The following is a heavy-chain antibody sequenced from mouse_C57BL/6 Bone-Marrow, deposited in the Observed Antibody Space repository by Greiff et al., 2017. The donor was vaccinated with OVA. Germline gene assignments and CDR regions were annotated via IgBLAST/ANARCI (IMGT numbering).Heavy chain of an antibody. V-gene: IGHV14-4*01. CDR1: GFNIKDDY. Sequence: VQLQESGAELVRPGASVKLSCTASGFNIKDDYMHWVKQRPEQGLEWIGWIDPENGDTEYASKFQGKATITADTSSNTAYLQLSSLTSEDTAVYYCTTCSSSFDYWGQGTTLTVSS. D-gene: IGHD1-1*01. CDR2: IDPENGDT. J-gene: IGHJ2*01. CDR3: TTCSSSFDY.